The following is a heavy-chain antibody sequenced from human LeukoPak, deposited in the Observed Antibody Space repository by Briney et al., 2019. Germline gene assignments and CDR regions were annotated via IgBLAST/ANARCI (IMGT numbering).Heavy chain of an antibody. D-gene: IGHD5-12*01. J-gene: IGHJ6*02. CDR2: IYYSGST. CDR1: GGSISSGDYY. Sequence: NSSETLSLTCTVSGGSISSGDYYWSWIRQPPGKGLEWIGYIYYSGSTYYNPSLKSRVTISVDTSKNQFSLKLSSVTAADTAVYYCASSEAPITPPPYGMGVWGQGTKVTVSS. CDR3: ASSEAPITPPPYGMGV. V-gene: IGHV4-30-4*01.